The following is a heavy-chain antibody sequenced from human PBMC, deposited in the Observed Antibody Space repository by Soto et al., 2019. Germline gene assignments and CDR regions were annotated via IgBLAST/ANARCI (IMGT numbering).Heavy chain of an antibody. J-gene: IGHJ4*02. V-gene: IGHV1-8*03. CDR2: INPIIGIT. Sequence: ASVQVSCKASGGTFSSYTISWVRQAPGQGLEWMGWINPIIGITSYAQKFQGRVTITRNTSISTAYMELSSLRSEDTAVYYCARAIGYSSGWSPYYFDYWGQGTLVTVSS. CDR1: GGTFSSYT. D-gene: IGHD6-19*01. CDR3: ARAIGYSSGWSPYYFDY.